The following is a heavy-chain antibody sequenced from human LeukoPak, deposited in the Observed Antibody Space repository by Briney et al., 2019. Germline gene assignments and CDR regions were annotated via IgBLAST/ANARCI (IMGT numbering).Heavy chain of an antibody. D-gene: IGHD3-16*02. Sequence: GASVKVSCKTSGYTFTNCAMNWVRQAPGQGLEWMGWIHPSTGNPTYAQGFTGRFVFSLDTSVSTTYLQISSLKTEDTAVYYCARAFQSLGGLSLPDYWGQGTLVTVSS. CDR1: GYTFTNCA. V-gene: IGHV7-4-1*02. J-gene: IGHJ4*02. CDR2: IHPSTGNP. CDR3: ARAFQSLGGLSLPDY.